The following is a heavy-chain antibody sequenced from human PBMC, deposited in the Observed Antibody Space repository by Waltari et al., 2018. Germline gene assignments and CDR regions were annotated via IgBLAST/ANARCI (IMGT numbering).Heavy chain of an antibody. CDR3: ARRSRDSSGHFYSDY. J-gene: IGHJ4*02. D-gene: IGHD3-22*01. Sequence: LQLQESGPGLVKPSETLSLTRSVSGAPIRTKTHSWAWTRPPPGEGLAWIATMTYGGNTFYKPSLKSRITLSMDTSKNQFSLVLTSVTAADTAVYYCARRSRDSSGHFYSDYWGQGTLVTVSS. CDR2: MTYGGNT. CDR1: GAPIRTKTHS. V-gene: IGHV4-39*01.